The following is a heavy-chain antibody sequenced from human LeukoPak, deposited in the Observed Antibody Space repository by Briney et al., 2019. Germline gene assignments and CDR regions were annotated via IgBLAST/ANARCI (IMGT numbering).Heavy chain of an antibody. CDR2: ISYDGSNK. D-gene: IGHD2-21*01. V-gene: IGHV3-30*04. Sequence: PGRSLRLSCAASGFTFSSYAMHWVRQARGKGLEWVAVISYDGSNKYYADSVKGRFTISRDNSKNTLYLQMNSLRAEDTAVYYCARGYCGYTSCSPPPDSWGQGTLVTVSS. CDR1: GFTFSSYA. CDR3: ARGYCGYTSCSPPPDS. J-gene: IGHJ4*02.